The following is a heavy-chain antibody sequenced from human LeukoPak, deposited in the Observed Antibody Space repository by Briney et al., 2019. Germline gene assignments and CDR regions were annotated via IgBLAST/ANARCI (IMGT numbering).Heavy chain of an antibody. J-gene: IGHJ5*02. D-gene: IGHD4-23*01. CDR1: GGSISSYY. CDR3: ARFGGNSFFGWFDP. CDR2: IYYSGST. Sequence: SETLSLTCTVSGGSISSYYWSWIRQPPGKGLEWIGCIYYSGSTNYNPSLKSRVTISVDTSKNQFSLKLSSVTAADTAVYYCARFGGNSFFGWFDPWGQGTLVTVSS. V-gene: IGHV4-59*08.